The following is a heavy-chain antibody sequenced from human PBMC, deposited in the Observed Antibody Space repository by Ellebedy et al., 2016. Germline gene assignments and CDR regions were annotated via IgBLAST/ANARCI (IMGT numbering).Heavy chain of an antibody. CDR3: VRVGDYYDSGGYLTTHAFDV. CDR1: GYTFNTYA. CDR2: ISTHNGNT. D-gene: IGHD3-22*01. J-gene: IGHJ3*01. V-gene: IGHV1-18*01. Sequence: ASVKVSCKASGYTFNTYAISWVRQVPGQGLEWLGWISTHNGNTDYAQSFQDRVTMTTDTSTTTAYMELRSLRSDDTAVYYCVRVGDYYDSGGYLTTHAFDVWGQGTIVTVSS.